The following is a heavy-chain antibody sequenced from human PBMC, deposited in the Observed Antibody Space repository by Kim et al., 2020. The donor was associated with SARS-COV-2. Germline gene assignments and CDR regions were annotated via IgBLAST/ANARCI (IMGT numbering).Heavy chain of an antibody. D-gene: IGHD3-10*01. J-gene: IGHJ5*02. CDR3: AGHGIRRLYYYGSGSYLS. CDR1: GYSFTSYW. V-gene: IGHV5-51*01. CDR2: IYPGDSDT. Sequence: GESLKISCKGSGYSFTSYWIGWVRQMLGKGLEWTGIIYPGDSDTRYSPSFKGQVTIPADKSISTAYLQRSSLKASDTAMYYCAGHGIRRLYYYGSGSYLSWGQGTLVTVSS.